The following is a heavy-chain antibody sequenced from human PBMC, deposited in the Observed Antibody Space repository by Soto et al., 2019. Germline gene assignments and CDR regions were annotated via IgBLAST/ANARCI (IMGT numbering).Heavy chain of an antibody. V-gene: IGHV3-30-3*01. CDR1: GFTFSSYS. CDR2: ISSTGSNK. Sequence: QVQLVETGGGVVQPGRSLRLSCAASGFTFSSYSIHWVRHAPGKGLEWVAVISSTGSNKYFADSVKGRFTVSRDTSKNTAYLQMNSLRAEDTAVYYCARDPNDYVWALDYWGQGTLVTVSS. J-gene: IGHJ4*02. D-gene: IGHD3-16*01. CDR3: ARDPNDYVWALDY.